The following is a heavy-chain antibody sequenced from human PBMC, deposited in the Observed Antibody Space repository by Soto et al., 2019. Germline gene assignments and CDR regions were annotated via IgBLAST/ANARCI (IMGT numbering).Heavy chain of an antibody. D-gene: IGHD6-19*01. V-gene: IGHV3-7*03. CDR1: VFTFSSSV. J-gene: IGHJ4*02. CDR2: INQDGGGT. CDR3: ARYFRRSGRYFFQC. Sequence: PVGSLRLSCVSSVFTFSSSVMGCVRQSPGKWLEWVANINQDGGGTYYVDSVQGRFTISRDNAKDSLFLQLNSLRGEDTAVYYCARYFRRSGRYFFQCWGQGTLVTVSS.